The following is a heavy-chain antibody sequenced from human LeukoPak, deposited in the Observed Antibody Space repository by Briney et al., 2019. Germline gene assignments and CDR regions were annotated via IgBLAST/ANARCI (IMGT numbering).Heavy chain of an antibody. CDR1: GFTFSSYG. V-gene: IGHV3-33*01. D-gene: IGHD2-15*01. Sequence: GGSLRLSCAASGFTFSSYGMHWVRQAPGKGLEWVAVIWYDGSNKYYADSVKGRFTISRDNSKNTLYLQMNSLRAEDTAVYYCARDTRLSCSGGGCHPTIVDYWGQGTLVTVSS. CDR2: IWYDGSNK. J-gene: IGHJ4*02. CDR3: ARDTRLSCSGGGCHPTIVDY.